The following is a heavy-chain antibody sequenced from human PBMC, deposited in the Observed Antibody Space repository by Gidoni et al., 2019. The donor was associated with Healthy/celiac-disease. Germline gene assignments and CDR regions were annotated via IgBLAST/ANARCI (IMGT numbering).Heavy chain of an antibody. CDR2: IYYSGST. CDR1: GGSIRSYY. CDR3: ARELESGSYSGAFDI. D-gene: IGHD1-26*01. Sequence: QVQLQESGPGLVKPSETLSLTCTVSGGSIRSYYWSWIRQPPGKGLEWIGYIYYSGSTNYNPSLKSRVTISVNTSKNQFALKLSSVTAADTAVYYCARELESGSYSGAFDIWGQGTMVTVSS. V-gene: IGHV4-59*01. J-gene: IGHJ3*02.